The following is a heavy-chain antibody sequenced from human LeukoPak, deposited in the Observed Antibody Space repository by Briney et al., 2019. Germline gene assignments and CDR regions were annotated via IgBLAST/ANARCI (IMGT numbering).Heavy chain of an antibody. Sequence: LSLTCAVYGGSFSGYYWSWIRQAPGKGLEWVSYISSNGNTIFYADSVKGRFTISRDNAKNSLYLQMNRLRAEDTAVYYCARGYVNFDYWGQGTLVTVSS. CDR2: ISSNGNTI. V-gene: IGHV3-11*01. CDR1: GGSFSGYY. J-gene: IGHJ4*02. CDR3: ARGYVNFDY. D-gene: IGHD5-12*01.